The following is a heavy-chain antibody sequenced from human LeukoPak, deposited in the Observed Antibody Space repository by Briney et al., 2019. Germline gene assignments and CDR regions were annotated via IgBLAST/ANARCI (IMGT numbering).Heavy chain of an antibody. V-gene: IGHV6-1*01. J-gene: IGHJ6*02. CDR1: GDSVSSNTAA. D-gene: IGHD2-15*01. CDR3: ARDPGYYYAMDV. CDR2: TYYRSKWYY. Sequence: SQTLSLTCAISGDSVSSNTAAWNWVRQSPSRGLEWLGRTYYRSKWYYDYATSVSSRIAINPAKSKNLSSLQLNSVTPEDTAVYHCARDPGYYYAMDVWGQGTTVTVSS.